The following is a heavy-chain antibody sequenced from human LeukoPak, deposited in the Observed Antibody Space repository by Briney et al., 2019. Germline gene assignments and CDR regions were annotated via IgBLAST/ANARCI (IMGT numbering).Heavy chain of an antibody. CDR2: IYYSGST. J-gene: IGHJ4*02. Sequence: SETLSLTCTVSGGSISSNDYYWGWIRQPPGKGLEWIASIYYSGSTYYNPSLKSRVTISVDTSKNQFSLKLSSVTAADTAVYYCARSHGSGSYYNLNDYWGQGTLVTVSS. CDR3: ARSHGSGSYYNLNDY. D-gene: IGHD3-10*01. V-gene: IGHV4-39*07. CDR1: GGSISSNDYY.